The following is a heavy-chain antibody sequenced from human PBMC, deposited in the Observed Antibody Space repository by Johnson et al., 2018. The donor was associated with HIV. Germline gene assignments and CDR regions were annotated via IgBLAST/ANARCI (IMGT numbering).Heavy chain of an antibody. V-gene: IGHV3-30*04. Sequence: VQLVESGGGVVQPGRSLRLYCVVSGFSFNTYIIHWVRQAPGKGLEWVATISHDGNETNYADSVKGRFTISRDNAKNSLNLQMNSLRDEDTAVYYCARRTVTALFDIWGHGTLVTVSS. CDR1: GFSFNTYI. CDR2: ISHDGNET. D-gene: IGHD4-17*01. J-gene: IGHJ3*02. CDR3: ARRTVTALFDI.